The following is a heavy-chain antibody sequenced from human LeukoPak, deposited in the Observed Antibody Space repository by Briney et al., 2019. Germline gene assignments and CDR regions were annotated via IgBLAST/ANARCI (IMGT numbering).Heavy chain of an antibody. J-gene: IGHJ3*02. D-gene: IGHD3-3*01. CDR3: ARWWDGYYDFWSGYFSDAFDI. Sequence: PGGSLRLSCAASGFTFSSYGMHWVRQAPGKGLEWVAVISYDGSNKYYADSVRGRFTISRDNSKNTLYLQMNSLRAEDTAVYYCARWWDGYYDFWSGYFSDAFDIWGQGTMVTVSS. V-gene: IGHV3-30*03. CDR2: ISYDGSNK. CDR1: GFTFSSYG.